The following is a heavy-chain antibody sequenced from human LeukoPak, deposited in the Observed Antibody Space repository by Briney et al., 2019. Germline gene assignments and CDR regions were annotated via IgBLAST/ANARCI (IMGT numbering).Heavy chain of an antibody. CDR1: GFTFCNYN. J-gene: IGHJ6*03. CDR2: ISSSSSTI. CDR3: ARDRGSSWYTNYYYYYYMDV. V-gene: IGHV3-48*01. D-gene: IGHD6-13*01. Sequence: PGGSLRLSCAASGFTFCNYNMNWVRQAPGKGLEWVSYISSSSSTIYYADSVKGRFTISRDNAKTSLYLQMNSLRAEDTAVYYCARDRGSSWYTNYYYYYYMDVWGKGTTVTVSS.